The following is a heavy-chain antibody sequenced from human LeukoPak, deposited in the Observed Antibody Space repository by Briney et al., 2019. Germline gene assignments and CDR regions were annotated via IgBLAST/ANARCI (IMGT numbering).Heavy chain of an antibody. CDR2: INPNSGGT. J-gene: IGHJ4*02. Sequence: AASVKVSCKASGYTFTGYYMHWVRQAPGQGLEWMGRINPNSGGTNYAQKFQGRVTLTRDTSTSTVYMELSSLRSEDTAVYYCARDYHGSGSLTTFDYWGQGTLVTISS. D-gene: IGHD3-10*01. CDR1: GYTFTGYY. CDR3: ARDYHGSGSLTTFDY. V-gene: IGHV1-2*06.